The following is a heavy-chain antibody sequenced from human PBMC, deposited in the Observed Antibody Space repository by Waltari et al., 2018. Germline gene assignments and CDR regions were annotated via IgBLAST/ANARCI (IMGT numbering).Heavy chain of an antibody. J-gene: IGHJ4*02. Sequence: QLQLQESGPGLLKPSETLSLTCTVSGGSISSSTYYWGWIRQPPGEGLEWIGSISYSGSTYYTPSFKSRITIAVDTSKNQFSLKLSSVIAADTAVYYCARLCLGCPFDYWGQGTLVTVSS. D-gene: IGHD6-19*01. V-gene: IGHV4-39*01. CDR1: GGSISSSTYY. CDR2: ISYSGST. CDR3: ARLCLGCPFDY.